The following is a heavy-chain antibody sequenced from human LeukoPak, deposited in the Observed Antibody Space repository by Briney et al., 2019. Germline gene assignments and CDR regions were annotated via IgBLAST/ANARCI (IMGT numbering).Heavy chain of an antibody. CDR3: AKEIRGWYGFDY. Sequence: GGSLRLSCAASGFTFSSYALSWVRQASGKGLAWVSAISGSGGSTYNADSVKGWFTISRDNSKNTLYLQMNSLRAEDTAVYYCAKEIRGWYGFDYWGQGTLVTVSS. V-gene: IGHV3-23*01. CDR1: GFTFSSYA. J-gene: IGHJ4*02. D-gene: IGHD6-19*01. CDR2: ISGSGGST.